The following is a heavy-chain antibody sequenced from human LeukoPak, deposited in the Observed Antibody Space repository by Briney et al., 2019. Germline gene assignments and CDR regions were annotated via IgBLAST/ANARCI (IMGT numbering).Heavy chain of an antibody. Sequence: GGSLRLSCAASGFTVSSNYMSWVRQAPGEGLEWVSVIYSGGSTYYADSVKGRFTISRDNSKNTLYLQMNSLRAEDTAVYYCARGGYCSGGSCYGTFDYWGQGTLVTVSS. J-gene: IGHJ4*02. CDR3: ARGGYCSGGSCYGTFDY. CDR1: GFTVSSNY. V-gene: IGHV3-53*01. CDR2: IYSGGST. D-gene: IGHD2-15*01.